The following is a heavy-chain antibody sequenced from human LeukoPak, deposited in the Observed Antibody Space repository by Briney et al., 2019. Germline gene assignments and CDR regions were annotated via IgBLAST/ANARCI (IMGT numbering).Heavy chain of an antibody. CDR2: IYYSGST. CDR3: ARWAAVRFLEWPPGWFDP. CDR1: GGSISSGGYY. Sequence: SETVSLTCTVSGGSISSGGYYWSWIRQHPGKGLEWIGYIYYSGSTYYNPSLKSRVTISVDTSKNQFSLKLSSVTAADTAVYYCARWAAVRFLEWPPGWFDPWGQGTLVTVSS. J-gene: IGHJ5*02. D-gene: IGHD3-3*01. V-gene: IGHV4-31*03.